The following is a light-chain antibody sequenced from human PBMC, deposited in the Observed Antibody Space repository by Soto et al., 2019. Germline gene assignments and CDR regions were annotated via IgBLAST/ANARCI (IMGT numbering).Light chain of an antibody. J-gene: IGKJ1*01. CDR1: QSIRSN. V-gene: IGKV3-15*01. Sequence: EIVMTQSPDTLSLSPGEGATLSCRVSQSIRSNLAWYQQRPGQAPRLIMYGAYTRADGIPARFTGSGSGTEFTLTISSLQYEDFAVYYCQQYHIWPPWTSGQGTKVDIK. CDR2: GAY. CDR3: QQYHIWPPWT.